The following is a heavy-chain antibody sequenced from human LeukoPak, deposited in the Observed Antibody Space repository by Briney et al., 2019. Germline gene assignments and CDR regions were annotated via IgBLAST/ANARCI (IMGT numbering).Heavy chain of an antibody. V-gene: IGHV4-30-2*01. J-gene: IGHJ4*02. CDR2: IYHSGST. Sequence: SETLSLTCTVSGGSISSGGYYWRWIRQPPGKGLEWIGYIYHSGSTYYNPSLKSRVTISVDRSKNQFSLKLSSVTAADTAVYYCARAHSGSYYFDYWGQGTLVTVSS. D-gene: IGHD1-26*01. CDR3: ARAHSGSYYFDY. CDR1: GGSISSGGYY.